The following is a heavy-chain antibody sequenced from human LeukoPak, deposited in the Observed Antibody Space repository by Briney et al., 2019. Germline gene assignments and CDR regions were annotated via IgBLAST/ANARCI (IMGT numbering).Heavy chain of an antibody. J-gene: IGHJ6*02. D-gene: IGHD3-22*01. V-gene: IGHV7-4-1*02. CDR1: GYTFTSYA. CDR3: ARVPIKLYYYDSSGYFTTDYYYGMDV. Sequence: ASVKVSCKASGYTFTSYAMNWVRQAPGQGLEWMGWINTNTGNPTYAQGFTGRFVFSLDTSVSTAYLQISSLKAEDTAVYYCARVPIKLYYYDSSGYFTTDYYYGMDVWGQGTTVTVSS. CDR2: INTNTGNP.